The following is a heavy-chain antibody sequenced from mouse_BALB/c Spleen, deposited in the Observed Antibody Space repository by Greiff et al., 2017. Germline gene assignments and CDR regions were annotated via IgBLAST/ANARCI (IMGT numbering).Heavy chain of an antibody. Sequence: EVQLQQSGGGLVQPKGSLKLSCAASGFTFNTYAMNWVRQAPGKGLEWVARIRSKSNNYATYYADSVKDRFTISRDDSQSMLYLQMNNLKTEDTAMYYCVRGGNHFSYAMDYWGQGTSVTVSS. D-gene: IGHD2-1*01. V-gene: IGHV10-1*02. CDR1: GFTFNTYA. J-gene: IGHJ4*01. CDR3: VRGGNHFSYAMDY. CDR2: IRSKSNNYAT.